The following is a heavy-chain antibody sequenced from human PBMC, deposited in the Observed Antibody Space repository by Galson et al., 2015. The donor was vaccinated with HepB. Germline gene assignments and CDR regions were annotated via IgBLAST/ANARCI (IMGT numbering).Heavy chain of an antibody. V-gene: IGHV3-11*01. CDR1: GFTFSDYY. CDR3: ARAKGYYYMDV. CDR2: ISSSSRTK. J-gene: IGHJ6*03. Sequence: SLRLSCAASGFTFSDYYMSWVRQAPGKGLEWISYISSSSRTKYHADSVEGRFAVSRDNAKNSLYLEMNSLGVEDTAVYYCARAKGYYYMDVWGKGTTVTVSS.